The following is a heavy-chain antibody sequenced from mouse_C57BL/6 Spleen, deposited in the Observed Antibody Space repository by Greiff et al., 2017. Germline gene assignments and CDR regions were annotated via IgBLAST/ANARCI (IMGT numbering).Heavy chain of an antibody. Sequence: QVQLQQSGAELVRPGTSVKVSCKASGYAFTNYLIEWVKQRPGQGLEWIGVINPGSGGTNYNEKFKGKATLTVDKSSSTAYMQLSSLTSEDSAVYFCARGGGKRYFDVWGTGTTVTVSS. D-gene: IGHD1-1*02. CDR2: INPGSGGT. CDR1: GYAFTNYL. V-gene: IGHV1-54*01. J-gene: IGHJ1*03. CDR3: ARGGGKRYFDV.